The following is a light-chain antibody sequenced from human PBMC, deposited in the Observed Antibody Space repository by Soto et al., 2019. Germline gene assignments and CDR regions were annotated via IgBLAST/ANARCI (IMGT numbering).Light chain of an antibody. CDR1: SSDVGGYNY. Sequence: QSVLTQPASASGSPGQSITISCTGASSDVGGYNYVSWYQQHPGKAPKLMIYDVSNRPSGVSNRFSGSKSGNTASLTISGLQAEDEADYYCSSYTSSSPYVVFGGGTKLTVL. CDR2: DVS. J-gene: IGLJ2*01. CDR3: SSYTSSSPYVV. V-gene: IGLV2-14*01.